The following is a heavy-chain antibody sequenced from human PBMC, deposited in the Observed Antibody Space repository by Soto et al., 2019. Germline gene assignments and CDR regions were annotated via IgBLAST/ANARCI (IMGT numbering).Heavy chain of an antibody. V-gene: IGHV3-23*01. D-gene: IGHD3-10*01. J-gene: IGHJ4*02. CDR2: ISDDGTRT. CDR3: AKRSARGTFYFDY. Sequence: EVQLLESGGGLVQPGGSLRLSCAASGFTFSPYAMSWVRQAPGKGLDWVSSISDDGTRTYYADPVKGRFTISRDNSKNTLFLHMNSVRGEETAVYYCAKRSARGTFYFDYWGQGTLAIVSS. CDR1: GFTFSPYA.